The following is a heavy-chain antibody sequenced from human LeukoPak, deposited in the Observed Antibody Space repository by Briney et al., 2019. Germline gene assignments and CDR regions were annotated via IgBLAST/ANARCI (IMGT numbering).Heavy chain of an antibody. CDR2: ISYDGSNK. V-gene: IGHV3-30*18. D-gene: IGHD6-13*01. CDR3: AKEWYSSSWWDYYGMDV. Sequence: GGSLRLSCAASGFTFSSYGMHWVRQAPGKGLEWVAVISYDGSNKYYADSVKGRFTISRDNSKNTLYLQMNSLRAEDTAVYYCAKEWYSSSWWDYYGMDVWGQGTTVTVSS. J-gene: IGHJ6*02. CDR1: GFTFSSYG.